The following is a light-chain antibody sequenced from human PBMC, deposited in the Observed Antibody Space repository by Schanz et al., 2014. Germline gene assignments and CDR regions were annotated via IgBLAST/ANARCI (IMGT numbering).Light chain of an antibody. CDR2: GAS. CDR3: QQYGSSLALT. CDR1: QSVASNF. Sequence: EIVLTQSSGTLSLSPGERATLSCRASQSVASNFLAWYQQRPGQAPRLLIYGASSRATGVPDRFSGSGSGTDFTLTITRLEPEDFAVYFCQQYGSSLALTFGGGTKVEIK. J-gene: IGKJ4*01. V-gene: IGKV3-20*01.